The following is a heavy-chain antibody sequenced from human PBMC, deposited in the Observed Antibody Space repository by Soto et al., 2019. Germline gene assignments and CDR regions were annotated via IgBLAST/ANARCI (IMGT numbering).Heavy chain of an antibody. J-gene: IGHJ4*02. Sequence: QVQLVQSGAEVGKPGASVKVSCKASGYTFTTYGISWVRQAPGQGLEWMGWISTYNGNTQFAQRLQGRVTMTTDPSTSTAYMELRSLTSDDTAVYYCARDWSAEVLPDYWGQGTLVTVSS. CDR2: ISTYNGNT. D-gene: IGHD3-10*01. V-gene: IGHV1-18*01. CDR1: GYTFTTYG. CDR3: ARDWSAEVLPDY.